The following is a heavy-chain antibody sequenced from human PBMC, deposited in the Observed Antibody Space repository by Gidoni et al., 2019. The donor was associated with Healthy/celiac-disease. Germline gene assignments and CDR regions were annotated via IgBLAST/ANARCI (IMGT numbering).Heavy chain of an antibody. J-gene: IGHJ5*02. Sequence: QVHLQESGPGLVKPSETLFPTRTVSCGSISSYNWSWIRQPAGKGQEWIGRIYTSGSTNYNPTPKSRVTMSVETSKNQFTLKLSSVTAADTAVYYCARDLGTLNWFDPWGQGTLVTVSS. CDR2: IYTSGST. V-gene: IGHV4-4*07. CDR3: ARDLGTLNWFDP. D-gene: IGHD7-27*01. CDR1: CGSISSYN.